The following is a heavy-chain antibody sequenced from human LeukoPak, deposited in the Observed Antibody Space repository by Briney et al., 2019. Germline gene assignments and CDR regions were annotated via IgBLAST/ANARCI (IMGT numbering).Heavy chain of an antibody. J-gene: IGHJ3*02. CDR3: ARDLASQGRLYCISTRGSKGTFDI. CDR2: IKQDGSEK. V-gene: IGHV3-7*01. Sequence: GGSLRLSCAASGFTFSDYWMTWVRQAPGKGLEWVANIKQDGSEKYYLDSVRGRFTISRDNAKNSLYLQMNSLRVEDTAVYYCARDLASQGRLYCISTRGSKGTFDIWGQGTMVTVSS. D-gene: IGHD2-2*01. CDR1: GFTFSDYW.